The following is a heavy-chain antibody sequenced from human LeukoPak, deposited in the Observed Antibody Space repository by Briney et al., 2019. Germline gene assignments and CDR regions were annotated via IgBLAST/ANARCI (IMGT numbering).Heavy chain of an antibody. D-gene: IGHD6-13*01. CDR3: ARWQPGFDP. J-gene: IGHJ5*02. Sequence: PGGSLRLSCAASGFTFSNYWMSWVRQAPGKGPEWVANIKQDGSEKYYVDSVEGRFAISRDNAQNSLYPQMNSLRVEDTAMYYCARWQPGFDPWGQGTLVTVSS. V-gene: IGHV3-7*01. CDR2: IKQDGSEK. CDR1: GFTFSNYW.